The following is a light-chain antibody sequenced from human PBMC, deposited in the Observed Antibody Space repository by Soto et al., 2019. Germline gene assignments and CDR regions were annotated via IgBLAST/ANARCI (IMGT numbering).Light chain of an antibody. V-gene: IGKV3-20*01. J-gene: IGKJ1*01. CDR2: SAF. CDR1: QSVSSNY. Sequence: EIVLTQSPGTLSLSPGERGTLSCRASQSVSSNYLAWYQQKPGQAPRLLIYSAFSRATGIPDRFSGSGSGTDFTLTISSLQSEDFAVYYCQHYNNWPPWTFGQGTKVEIK. CDR3: QHYNNWPPWT.